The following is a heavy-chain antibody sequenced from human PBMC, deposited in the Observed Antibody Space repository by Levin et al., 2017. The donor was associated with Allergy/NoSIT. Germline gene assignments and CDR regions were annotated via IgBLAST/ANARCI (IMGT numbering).Heavy chain of an antibody. V-gene: IGHV4-31*03. Sequence: RASETLSLTCTVSGGSISSGGYYWSWIRQHPGTGLEWIGYIYYSGSTYYNPSLKSRVTISVDTSKNQFSLKLSSVTAADTAVYYCAREVNCSSTSCSSSYWYFDLWGRGTLVTVSS. CDR2: IYYSGST. CDR3: AREVNCSSTSCSSSYWYFDL. J-gene: IGHJ2*01. CDR1: GGSISSGGYY. D-gene: IGHD2-2*01.